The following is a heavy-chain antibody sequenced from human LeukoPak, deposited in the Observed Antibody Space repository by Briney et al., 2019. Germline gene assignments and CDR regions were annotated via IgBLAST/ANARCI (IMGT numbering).Heavy chain of an antibody. D-gene: IGHD2-2*03. CDR3: ASSMDIVVAPAVPIGY. CDR2: INHSGST. J-gene: IGHJ4*02. Sequence: SETLSLTCAVYGGSFSGYYWSWIRQPPGKGLEWIGEINHSGSTNYNPSLKSRVTISVDTSKNQFSLKLSSVTAADTAVYYCASSMDIVVAPAVPIGYWGQGTLVTVSS. V-gene: IGHV4-34*01. CDR1: GGSFSGYY.